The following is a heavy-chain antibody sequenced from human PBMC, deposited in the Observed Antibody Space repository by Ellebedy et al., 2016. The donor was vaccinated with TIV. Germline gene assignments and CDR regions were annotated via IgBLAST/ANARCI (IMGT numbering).Heavy chain of an antibody. V-gene: IGHV3-7*01. CDR1: GFTFSNYW. CDR3: ARGFATKD. D-gene: IGHD1-26*01. J-gene: IGHJ4*02. CDR2: IKPDGSEK. Sequence: GESLKISCAASGFTFSNYWMSWVRQAPGKGLKWLANIKPDGSEKYYVDSVKGRFTVSRDNAKNSLYLQMDSLRADDTAVYFCARGFATKDWGLGTLVTVSS.